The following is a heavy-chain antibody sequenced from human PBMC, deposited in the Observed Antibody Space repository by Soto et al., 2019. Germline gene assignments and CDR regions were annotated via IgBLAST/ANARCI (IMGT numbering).Heavy chain of an antibody. CDR2: ISYDGSNK. CDR1: GFTFSSYA. D-gene: IGHD3-22*01. J-gene: IGHJ4*02. CDR3: ARDGGPYYYDSSGFFDY. V-gene: IGHV3-30-3*01. Sequence: QVQLVESGGGVVQPGRSLRLSCAASGFTFSSYAMHWVRQAPGKGLEWVAVISYDGSNKYYADSVKGRFTISRDNSKNTLYLQMNSLRAEDTAVYYRARDGGPYYYDSSGFFDYWGQGTLVTVSS.